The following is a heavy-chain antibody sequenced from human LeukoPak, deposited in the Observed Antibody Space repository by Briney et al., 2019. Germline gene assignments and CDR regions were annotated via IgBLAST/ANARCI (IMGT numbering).Heavy chain of an antibody. V-gene: IGHV3-30*18. CDR2: ISYDGSNK. CDR1: GFTFSSYG. J-gene: IGHJ4*02. D-gene: IGHD6-19*01. CDR3: AKPIPTGIAVAGEYNY. Sequence: GRSLRLSCAASGFTFSSYGMHWVRQAPGKGLEWVAVISYDGSNKYYADSVKGRFTISRDNSKNTLYLQMNSLRAEDTAVYYCAKPIPTGIAVAGEYNYWGQGTLVTVSS.